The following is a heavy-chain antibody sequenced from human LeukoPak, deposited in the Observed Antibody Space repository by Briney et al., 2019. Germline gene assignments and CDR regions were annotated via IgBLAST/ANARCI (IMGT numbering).Heavy chain of an antibody. CDR3: ARVGITMVRGVINHWFDP. D-gene: IGHD3-10*01. CDR1: GYTFTSYY. J-gene: IGHJ5*02. Sequence: ASVKVSCKASGYTFTSYYMHWVRQAPGQGLEWMGWINPNSGSTNYAQKFQGRVTMTRDTSISTAYMELSSLRSEDTAVYYCARVGITMVRGVINHWFDPRGQGTLVTVSS. CDR2: INPNSGST. V-gene: IGHV1-2*02.